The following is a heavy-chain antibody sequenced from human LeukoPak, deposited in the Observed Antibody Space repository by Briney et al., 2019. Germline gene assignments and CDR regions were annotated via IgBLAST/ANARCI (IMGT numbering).Heavy chain of an antibody. D-gene: IGHD2-15*01. V-gene: IGHV1-18*04. CDR1: GYTFTSYG. J-gene: IGHJ5*02. CDR3: AIYCSGGSCYPARWFDP. CDR2: ISAYNGNT. Sequence: ASVKVSCKASGYTFTSYGISWVRQAPGQGLEWMGWISAYNGNTNYAQKLQGRVTMTTDTSTSTAYMELRSLRSDDTAVYYCAIYCSGGSCYPARWFDPWGQGTLVTVSS.